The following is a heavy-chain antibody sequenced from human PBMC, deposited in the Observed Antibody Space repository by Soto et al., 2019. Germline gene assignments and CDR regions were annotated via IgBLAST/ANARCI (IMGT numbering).Heavy chain of an antibody. D-gene: IGHD2-2*01. V-gene: IGHV1-8*01. Sequence: QVQLVQSGAEVKKPGASVKVSCKASGYTFTSYDINWVRQATGQGLEWMGWMNPNSGNTGYAQKFQGRVTMTGDTSISTAYMEPRSLRSADTAVYYCAGGGSSTSWAGWFAPWGQGTLVTVSS. CDR1: GYTFTSYD. CDR2: MNPNSGNT. CDR3: AGGGSSTSWAGWFAP. J-gene: IGHJ5*02.